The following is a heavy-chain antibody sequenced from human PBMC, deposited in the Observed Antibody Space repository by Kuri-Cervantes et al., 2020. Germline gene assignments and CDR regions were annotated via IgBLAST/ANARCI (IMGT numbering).Heavy chain of an antibody. J-gene: IGHJ4*02. CDR3: ARGFRAVAGTIDY. Sequence: GGSLRLSCAASGFTFSGYWMTWVRQAPGKGLEWVANIKQDGSEKYYVDSAKGRFTISRDNAKNSLYLQMNSPRAEDTAVYYCARGFRAVAGTIDYWGQGTLVTVSS. CDR2: IKQDGSEK. CDR1: GFTFSGYW. D-gene: IGHD6-19*01. V-gene: IGHV3-7*01.